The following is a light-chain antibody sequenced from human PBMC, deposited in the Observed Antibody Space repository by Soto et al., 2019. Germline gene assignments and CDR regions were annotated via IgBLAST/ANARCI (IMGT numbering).Light chain of an antibody. CDR2: GAS. Sequence: EIVMTQSPATLSVSPGGRATLSCRASQSIGDTLAWYQQKPGQAPRLLIYGASSRVTGFPARFSGSGSGTDFTLTISSLQSEDFAVYYCQQYNNWPPWTFGQGTKVDIK. CDR3: QQYNNWPPWT. V-gene: IGKV3-15*01. J-gene: IGKJ1*01. CDR1: QSIGDT.